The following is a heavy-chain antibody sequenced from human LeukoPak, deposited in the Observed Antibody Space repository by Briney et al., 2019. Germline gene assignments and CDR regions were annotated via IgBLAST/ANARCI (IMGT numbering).Heavy chain of an antibody. D-gene: IGHD6-19*01. CDR3: ARGGGSGWPFDY. J-gene: IGHJ4*02. CDR1: GFTVSSNY. CDR2: IKQDGSEK. V-gene: IGHV3-7*01. Sequence: GGSLRLSCAASGFTVSSNYMSWVRQAPGKGLEWVANIKQDGSEKYYVDSVKGRCTISRDNAKNSLYLQMNSLRAEDTAVYYCARGGGSGWPFDYWGQGTLVTVSS.